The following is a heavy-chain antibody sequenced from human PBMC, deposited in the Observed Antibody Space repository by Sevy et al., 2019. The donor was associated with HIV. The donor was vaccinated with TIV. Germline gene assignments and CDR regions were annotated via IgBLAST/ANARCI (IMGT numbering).Heavy chain of an antibody. D-gene: IGHD3-16*01. J-gene: IGHJ3*02. V-gene: IGHV6-1*01. CDR3: ARKDDSVGSFDI. CDR1: GDSVSSNSAV. Sequence: SQTLSLTYAISGDSVSSNSAVWNWIRQSPSRGLEWLGRTYYRSKWYNDYTVSVKSRITINPDTSKNQFSLQLNSVTPEDTAMYYCARKDDSVGSFDIWGQGTMVTVSS. CDR2: TYYRSKWYN.